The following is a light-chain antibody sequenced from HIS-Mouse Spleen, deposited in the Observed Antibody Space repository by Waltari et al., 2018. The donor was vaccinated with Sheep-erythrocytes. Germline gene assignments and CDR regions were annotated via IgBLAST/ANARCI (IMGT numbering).Light chain of an antibody. J-gene: IGLJ2*01. CDR3: SSYTSSSTQV. V-gene: IGLV2-14*01. CDR2: EVS. Sequence: QSALTQPASVSGSPGQSITISCTGTSSDVGGYNYVSWYQQHPGKAPKLMIYEVSNRPSWVSNRFSGPKSGNTASLTISALQAEDEADYYCSSYTSSSTQVFGGGTKLTVL. CDR1: SSDVGGYNY.